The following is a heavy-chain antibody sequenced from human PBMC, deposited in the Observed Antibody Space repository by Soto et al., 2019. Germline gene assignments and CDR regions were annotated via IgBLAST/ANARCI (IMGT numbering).Heavy chain of an antibody. V-gene: IGHV3-33*05. CDR1: GFTFSNYG. D-gene: IGHD2-8*01. CDR3: ARDDDGPDHGLDM. J-gene: IGHJ3*02. CDR2: ILNDGSDQ. Sequence: QVQLVESGGGVVQPGRSLRLSCAASGFTFSNYGMHWVRQAPGKGLEWLAVILNDGSDQNYGDSVKGRFTISRDNSKNTLYLQINSLIVDDTAVYYCARDDDGPDHGLDMWGQGTKVTVSS.